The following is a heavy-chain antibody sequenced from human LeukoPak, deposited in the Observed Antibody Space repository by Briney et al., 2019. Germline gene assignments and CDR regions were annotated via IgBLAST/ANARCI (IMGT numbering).Heavy chain of an antibody. CDR3: ARDRRTEAGYNWFDP. V-gene: IGHV3-74*01. J-gene: IGHJ5*02. D-gene: IGHD6-13*01. CDR2: INSDGSDT. Sequence: GGSLRLSCAASGFTFSSSWMHWVRQVPGKGLVWVSRINSDGSDTTYADSVKGRFTISRDNAKNTLYLQMNSLRVEDTAVYYCARDRRTEAGYNWFDPWGQGTLVTVSS. CDR1: GFTFSSSW.